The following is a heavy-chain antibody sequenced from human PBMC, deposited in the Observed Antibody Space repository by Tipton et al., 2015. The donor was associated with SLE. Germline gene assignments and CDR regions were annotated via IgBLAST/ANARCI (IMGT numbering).Heavy chain of an antibody. CDR3: ARGNRQLEPRGTFDI. J-gene: IGHJ3*02. D-gene: IGHD1-1*01. V-gene: IGHV4-34*01. CDR2: IHHRRST. CDR1: GLFLRGYY. Sequence: TLSLTCAVNGLFLRGYYCSCFLQPPVQGLEWIGEIHHRRSTNYNPSLKSRVTISVDTSKNQFSLKLSSVTAADTAVYYCARGNRQLEPRGTFDIWGQGTMVTGSS.